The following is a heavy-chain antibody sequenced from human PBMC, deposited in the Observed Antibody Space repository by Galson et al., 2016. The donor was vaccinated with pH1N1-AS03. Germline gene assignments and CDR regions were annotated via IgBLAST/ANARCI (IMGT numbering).Heavy chain of an antibody. D-gene: IGHD2-21*02. J-gene: IGHJ3*02. CDR2: INPNSGGA. V-gene: IGHV1-2*06. CDR3: ATDVVTAMGRAFDI. Sequence: SVKVSCKASVYTFIGYYMHWVRQAPGQGLEWLGRINPNSGGANDVQKFQDRVTMTRDTSISTAYMELSGLTSDDTAVYYCATDVVTAMGRAFDIWGQGTIVTVSS. CDR1: VYTFIGYY.